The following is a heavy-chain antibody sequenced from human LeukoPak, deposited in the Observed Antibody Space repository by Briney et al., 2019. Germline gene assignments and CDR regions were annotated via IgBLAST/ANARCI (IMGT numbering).Heavy chain of an antibody. D-gene: IGHD3-22*01. CDR2: INSDGSNT. J-gene: IGHJ4*02. V-gene: IGHV3-74*01. CDR3: GTDLELVYCDSSRYDY. CDR1: GISFSSYW. Sequence: TGGSLRLSCAASGISFSSYWMHFVRQVPGKGLVWVSRINSDGSNTRYADSVKGRFTISRDNAKNTLYLQTNSLRAEDTAVYYCGTDLELVYCDSSRYDYWGQGTLVIVSS.